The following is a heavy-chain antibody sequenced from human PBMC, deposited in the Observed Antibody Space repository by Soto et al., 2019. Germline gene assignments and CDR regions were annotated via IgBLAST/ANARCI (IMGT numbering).Heavy chain of an antibody. CDR2: ISYDGSNK. Sequence: WGSLRLFCAASGFTFSSYGMHWVRQAPGKGLEWVAVISYDGSNKYYADSVKGRFTISRDNSKNTLYLQMNSLRAEDTAVYYCAKDHDSSYYYYYGMDVWGQGTTVTVSS. V-gene: IGHV3-30*18. CDR3: AKDHDSSYYYYYGMDV. J-gene: IGHJ6*02. CDR1: GFTFSSYG. D-gene: IGHD3-22*01.